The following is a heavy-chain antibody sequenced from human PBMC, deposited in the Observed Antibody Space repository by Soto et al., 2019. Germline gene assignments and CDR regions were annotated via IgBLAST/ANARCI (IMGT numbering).Heavy chain of an antibody. D-gene: IGHD6-13*01. CDR3: ARAAAYFYSYYYAMDV. Sequence: PGGSVRLSXAASRFTFNKYAMNWVRQAPGKGLEWVAVLSHDGSENYYAGSVKGRFTITRDNSKNTLYLQMNSLRTEDTAVYFCARAAAYFYSYYYAMDVWGQGTTVTVSS. V-gene: IGHV3-30-3*01. J-gene: IGHJ6*02. CDR2: LSHDGSEN. CDR1: RFTFNKYA.